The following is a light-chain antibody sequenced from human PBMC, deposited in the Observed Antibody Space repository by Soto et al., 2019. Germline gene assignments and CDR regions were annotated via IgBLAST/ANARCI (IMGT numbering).Light chain of an antibody. Sequence: QYALTQPASVSGSRGQSVTISCTGTTSDIGAYNYVSWYQQHAGKAPKLIIYEVSRRPSGVSNRFSGSKSGSTASLTISGLQAEDEALYYCGSSSGITTLLFATGTKVTVL. CDR3: GSSSGITTLL. CDR1: TSDIGAYNY. J-gene: IGLJ1*01. V-gene: IGLV2-14*01. CDR2: EVS.